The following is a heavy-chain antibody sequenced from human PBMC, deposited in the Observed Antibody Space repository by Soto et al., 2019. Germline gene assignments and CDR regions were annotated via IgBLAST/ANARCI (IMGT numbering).Heavy chain of an antibody. V-gene: IGHV4-31*03. CDR1: VVSISSGGYY. D-gene: IGHD6-13*01. CDR2: IYYSGST. Sequence: SETLSLTCTFSVVSISSGGYYCSWIRQYPWKGLEWIGYIYYSGSTYYNPSLKSRVTISVDTSKNQFSLKLSSVTAAETAVYYCARDRLRPILGSSRDSSSWALGYWGQGTLVTVSS. CDR3: ARDRLRPILGSSRDSSSWALGY. J-gene: IGHJ4*02.